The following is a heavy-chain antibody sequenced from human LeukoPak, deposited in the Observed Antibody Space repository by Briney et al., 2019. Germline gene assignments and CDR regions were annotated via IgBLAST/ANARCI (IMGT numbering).Heavy chain of an antibody. CDR1: GYSFTRYD. J-gene: IGHJ6*02. Sequence: ASLKVSYKASGYSFTRYDISWVRQAAGQGREGMGWTNPNSGNTGYAQKFKGRVSMTRDTSINTAYMELNSLTSEDTAVYYCARVTRYYYGMDVWGQGATVTVSS. CDR2: TNPNSGNT. D-gene: IGHD1-14*01. V-gene: IGHV1-8*01. CDR3: ARVTRYYYGMDV.